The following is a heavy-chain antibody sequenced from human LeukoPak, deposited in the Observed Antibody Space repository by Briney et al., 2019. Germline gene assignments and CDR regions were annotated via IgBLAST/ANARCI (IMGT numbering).Heavy chain of an antibody. D-gene: IGHD6-13*01. CDR2: IYSGGST. V-gene: IGHV3-53*01. J-gene: IGHJ4*02. CDR1: GFSFSSYG. Sequence: GGSLRLSCAASGFSFSSYGMHWVRQAPGKGLEWVSVIYSGGSTYYADSVKGRFTISRDNSKNTLYLQMNSLRAEDTAVYYCARALGAAAGIDYWGQGTLVTVSS. CDR3: ARALGAAAGIDY.